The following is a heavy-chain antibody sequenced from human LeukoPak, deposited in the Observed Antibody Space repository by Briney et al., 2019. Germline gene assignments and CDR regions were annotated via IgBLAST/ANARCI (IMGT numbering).Heavy chain of an antibody. CDR3: TSYSSHWSSGWSAVFDY. V-gene: IGHV3-49*03. CDR1: GFTFGDYA. CDR2: IRSKAYGGTT. J-gene: IGHJ4*02. D-gene: IGHD6-19*01. Sequence: GGSLRLSCTASGFTFGDYAMSWFRQAPGKGLEWVGFIRSKAYGGTTEYAASVKGRFTISRDDSKGIAYLQMNSLKTEDTAVYYCTSYSSHWSSGWSAVFDYWGQGTLVTVSS.